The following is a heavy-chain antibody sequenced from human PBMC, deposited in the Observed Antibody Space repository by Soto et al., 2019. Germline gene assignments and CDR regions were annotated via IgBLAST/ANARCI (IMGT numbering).Heavy chain of an antibody. CDR2: IYWDDDK. V-gene: IGHV2-5*02. Sequence: QITLKESGPTLVKPTQTLTLTCTFSGFSLSTSGVGVGWIRQPPGKALEWLALIYWDDDKRYSPSLKSWLTITKDTSKNQVVLTMTNMDPVDTATYYCAHSNSGYGYELDPYFDYWGQGTLVTVSS. J-gene: IGHJ4*02. D-gene: IGHD5-12*01. CDR1: GFSLSTSGVG. CDR3: AHSNSGYGYELDPYFDY.